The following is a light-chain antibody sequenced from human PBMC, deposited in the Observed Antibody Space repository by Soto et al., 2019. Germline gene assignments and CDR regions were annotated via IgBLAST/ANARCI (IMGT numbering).Light chain of an antibody. CDR2: GAS. Sequence: EIVMTQSPATLSVSPREIATPAFMASQTVSINLAWYQQKPGQAPRLLIYGASTRATGIPARFSGSGSGTEFTLTISSLQSEDFAVYYCQQYNNWPITFGQGTRLEIK. J-gene: IGKJ5*01. V-gene: IGKV3-15*01. CDR1: QTVSIN. CDR3: QQYNNWPIT.